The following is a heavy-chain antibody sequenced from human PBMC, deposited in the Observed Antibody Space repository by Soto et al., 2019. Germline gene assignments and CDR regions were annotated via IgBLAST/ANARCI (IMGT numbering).Heavy chain of an antibody. CDR1: GFILSYYY. V-gene: IGHV3-11*01. CDR3: ARGLVDTDMGRQYYYYYYGTDV. J-gene: IGHJ6*02. D-gene: IGHD5-18*01. CDR2: IRSKSSSI. Sequence: GGSLKLSGGASGFILSYYYMRWIRQAPGRGLKLVSYIRSKSSSIYYADSVKGGFSTSGENAKKSLYLQMNSLRAEDTAVYYCARGLVDTDMGRQYYYYYYGTDVWGQGTTVTVSS.